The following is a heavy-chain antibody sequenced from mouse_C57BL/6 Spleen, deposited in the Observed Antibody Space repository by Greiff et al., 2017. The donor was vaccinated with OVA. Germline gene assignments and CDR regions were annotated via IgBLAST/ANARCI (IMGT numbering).Heavy chain of an antibody. CDR1: GYTFTSYW. CDR3: AGDDSPYALDY. J-gene: IGHJ4*01. CDR2: INPSSGYT. Sequence: QVQLQQSGAELAKPGASVKLSCKASGYTFTSYWMHWVKQRPGQGLEWIGYINPSSGYTKYNQKFKDKATLTADKSSSTAYMQLSSLTYEDSAVDYCAGDDSPYALDYWGQGTSVTVSS. V-gene: IGHV1-7*01.